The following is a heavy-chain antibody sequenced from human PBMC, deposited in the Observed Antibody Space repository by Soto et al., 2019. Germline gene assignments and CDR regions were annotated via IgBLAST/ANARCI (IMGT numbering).Heavy chain of an antibody. D-gene: IGHD6-13*01. J-gene: IGHJ6*02. CDR1: GGSFSGYY. Sequence: SETLSLTCAVYGGSFSGYYWSWIRQPPGKGLEWIGEINHSGSTNYNPSLKSRVTISVDSSKNQFSLKLSSVTAADTAVYYCARGRDSSSWDDYYYYGMDVWGQGTTVT. CDR3: ARGRDSSSWDDYYYYGMDV. CDR2: INHSGST. V-gene: IGHV4-34*01.